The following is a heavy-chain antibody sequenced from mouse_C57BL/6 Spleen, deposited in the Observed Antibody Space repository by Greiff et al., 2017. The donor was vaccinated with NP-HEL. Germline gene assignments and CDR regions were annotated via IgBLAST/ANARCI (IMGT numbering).Heavy chain of an antibody. D-gene: IGHD4-1*01. Sequence: QFQLQQPGAELVMPGASVKLSCKASGYTFTSYWMHWVKQRPGQGLEWIGEIDPSDSYTNYNQKFKGKSTLTVDKSSSTAYRQLSSLTSEDSAVYYCASHLLGAMDYWGQGTSVTVSS. CDR2: IDPSDSYT. V-gene: IGHV1-69*01. CDR3: ASHLLGAMDY. J-gene: IGHJ4*01. CDR1: GYTFTSYW.